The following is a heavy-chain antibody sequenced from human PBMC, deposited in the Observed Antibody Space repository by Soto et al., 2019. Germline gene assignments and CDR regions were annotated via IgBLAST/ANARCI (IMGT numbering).Heavy chain of an antibody. CDR3: ASRYYDSSGPFRIALDI. CDR2: ISAYNGNT. D-gene: IGHD3-22*01. CDR1: GYTFTSYG. Sequence: ASVKVSCKASGYTFTSYGISWVRQAPGQGLEWMGWISAYNGNTNYAQKLQGRVTMTTDTSTSTAYMELRSLRSDDTAVYYCASRYYDSSGPFRIALDIWGQGTMVTVSS. V-gene: IGHV1-18*01. J-gene: IGHJ3*02.